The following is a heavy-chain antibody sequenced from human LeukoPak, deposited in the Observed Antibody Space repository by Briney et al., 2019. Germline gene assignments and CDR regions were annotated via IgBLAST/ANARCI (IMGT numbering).Heavy chain of an antibody. CDR2: INPSGGST. D-gene: IGHD6-19*01. CDR3: ARDYSGSNQPDY. Sequence: ASVNVSCKASGYTFTSYYMHWVRQAPGQGLEWMGIINPSGGSTSYAQKFQGRVTMTRDTSTSTVYMELSSLRSEDTAVYYYARDYSGSNQPDYWGQGTLVTVSS. V-gene: IGHV1-46*01. CDR1: GYTFTSYY. J-gene: IGHJ4*02.